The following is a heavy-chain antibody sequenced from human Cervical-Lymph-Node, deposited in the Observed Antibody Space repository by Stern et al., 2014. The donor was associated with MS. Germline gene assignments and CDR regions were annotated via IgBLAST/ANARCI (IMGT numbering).Heavy chain of an antibody. J-gene: IGHJ4*02. CDR1: GDSISSYTHY. CDR3: AKHACTGAACPFDL. D-gene: IGHD2-8*02. Sequence: QLQLQESGPGLVKPSETLSLTCAVSGDSISSYTHYWAWIRQPPGKGLEWIGSVNQSGATYYTPSQKSPNTISVDTSKNHFSLGLNSGTAADTAVYYCAKHACTGAACPFDLWGQGTLVTVSS. V-gene: IGHV4-39*01. CDR2: VNQSGAT.